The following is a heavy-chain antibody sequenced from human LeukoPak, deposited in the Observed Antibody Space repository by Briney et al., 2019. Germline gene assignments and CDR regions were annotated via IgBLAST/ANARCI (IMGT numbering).Heavy chain of an antibody. CDR2: IYYSGST. J-gene: IGHJ4*02. CDR3: ARDSSGWPLGY. CDR1: GGSFSGYY. V-gene: IGHV4-59*01. Sequence: SETLSLTCAVYGGSFSGYYWSWIRQPPGKGLEWIGYIYYSGSTNYNPSLKSRVTISVDTSKNQFSLKLSSVTAADTAVYYCARDSSGWPLGYWGQGTLVTVSS. D-gene: IGHD6-19*01.